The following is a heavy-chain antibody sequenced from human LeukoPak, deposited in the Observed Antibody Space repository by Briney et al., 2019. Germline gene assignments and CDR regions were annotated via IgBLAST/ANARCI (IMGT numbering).Heavy chain of an antibody. V-gene: IGHV4-34*01. J-gene: IGHJ3*02. Sequence: SETLSLTCAVYGGSFSGYYWSWIRQPPGKGLEWIGEINHSGSTNYNPSLKSRVTISVDTSKNQFSLKLSSVTAADTAVYYCARLRSDYYDSSGFHDAFDIWGQGTMVTVSS. CDR3: ARLRSDYYDSSGFHDAFDI. D-gene: IGHD3-22*01. CDR2: INHSGST. CDR1: GGSFSGYY.